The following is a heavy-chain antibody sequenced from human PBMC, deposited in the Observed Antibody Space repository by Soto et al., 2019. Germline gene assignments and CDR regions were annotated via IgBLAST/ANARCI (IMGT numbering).Heavy chain of an antibody. CDR3: ARSVGGSNVNFDY. J-gene: IGHJ4*02. Sequence: QVQLVQSGAEVRTPGASVKVSCKASGYTFTSYDINWVRQATGQGPEWTGWMNPDSGNTGYVQKFQGRVTMTRNTAISTAYMELSSLRSEDTAVYYCARSVGGSNVNFDYWGQGTLVTVSS. V-gene: IGHV1-8*01. CDR2: MNPDSGNT. D-gene: IGHD3-10*01. CDR1: GYTFTSYD.